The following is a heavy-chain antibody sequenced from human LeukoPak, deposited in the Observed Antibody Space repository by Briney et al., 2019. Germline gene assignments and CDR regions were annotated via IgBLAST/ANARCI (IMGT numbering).Heavy chain of an antibody. V-gene: IGHV5-51*01. CDR1: GYSFTSYW. Sequence: GESLKISCKGSGYSFTSYWIGWVRQMPGKGLEWMGIIYPGDSDTRYSPSFQGQVTISADKSISTAYLQWSSLKASDTAVYYCARRPFEATGSSGWYLAFDIWGQGTMVTVSS. CDR3: ARRPFEATGSSGWYLAFDI. CDR2: IYPGDSDT. D-gene: IGHD6-19*01. J-gene: IGHJ3*02.